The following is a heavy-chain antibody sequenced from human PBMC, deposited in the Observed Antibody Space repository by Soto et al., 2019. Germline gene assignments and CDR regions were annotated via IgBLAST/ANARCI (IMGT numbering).Heavy chain of an antibody. CDR3: ARWGQEYCSGGSCSRNDNSYGMDV. J-gene: IGHJ6*02. CDR2: INPKSGGT. CDR1: GYTFTDHY. D-gene: IGHD2-15*01. V-gene: IGHV1-2*02. Sequence: ASVKVSCKSSGYTFTDHYIHWVRQAPGPGLEWMGWINPKSGGTNYAQKFQGRVTMTRDTSISTAYLDLSGLSSNDTAMYFCARWGQEYCSGGSCSRNDNSYGMDVWGQGPTLTV.